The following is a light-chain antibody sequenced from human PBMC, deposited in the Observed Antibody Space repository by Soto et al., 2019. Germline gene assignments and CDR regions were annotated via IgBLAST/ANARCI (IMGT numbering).Light chain of an antibody. CDR1: RSISSSY. CDR3: QQYGSSRT. CDR2: GAS. J-gene: IGKJ1*01. V-gene: IGKV3-20*01. Sequence: EIVLTQSPGTLSLSPGERATLSCRASRSISSSYLAWYQQKPGQAPRLLIYGASSRATGIPDRFGGSGSGTDFTLTISRLEPEDFAVYYCQQYGSSRTFGQGTKVEIK.